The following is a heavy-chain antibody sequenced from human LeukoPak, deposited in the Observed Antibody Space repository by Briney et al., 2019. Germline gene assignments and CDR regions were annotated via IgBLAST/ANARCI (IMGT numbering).Heavy chain of an antibody. D-gene: IGHD2-2*01. CDR3: ARETCSSTSCSTDY. CDR1: GFTFSSYA. J-gene: IGHJ4*02. Sequence: GGSLRLSCAASGFTFSSYAMSWVRQAPGKGLEWVSAISGGGGSAYYADSVKGRFTISRDNSKNTLYLQMNSLRAEDTAVYYCARETCSSTSCSTDYWGQGTLATVSS. CDR2: ISGGGGSA. V-gene: IGHV3-23*01.